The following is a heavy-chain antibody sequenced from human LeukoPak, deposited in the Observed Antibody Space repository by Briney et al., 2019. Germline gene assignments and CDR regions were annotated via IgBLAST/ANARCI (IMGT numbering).Heavy chain of an antibody. V-gene: IGHV4-59*08. CDR1: GGSISSDY. Sequence: SETLSLTCTVSGGSISSDYWSWIRQPPGKGLEWIGYIYSSGSTNYNPSLKSRVTISVDTSKNQFSLKLTSVTAADTAVYYCARTYYFGSGSYHFDYWGQGTLVTVSS. CDR2: IYSSGST. J-gene: IGHJ4*02. D-gene: IGHD3-10*01. CDR3: ARTYYFGSGSYHFDY.